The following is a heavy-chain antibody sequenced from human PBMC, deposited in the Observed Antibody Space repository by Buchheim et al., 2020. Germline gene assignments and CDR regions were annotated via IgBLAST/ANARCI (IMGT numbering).Heavy chain of an antibody. CDR1: GFTFSSYW. J-gene: IGHJ4*02. D-gene: IGHD2-15*01. CDR2: IKPDGNEM. V-gene: IGHV3-7*04. CDR3: AKEHCSGGSCYVGLDY. Sequence: EVLLVESGGGLVQPGGSLRLSCATSGFTFSSYWMTWVRRAPGRGLEWVANIKPDGNEMYYVDSVKGRFIISGDNPENSLYLQMNSLRAEDTAVYYCAKEHCSGGSCYVGLDYWGQGTL.